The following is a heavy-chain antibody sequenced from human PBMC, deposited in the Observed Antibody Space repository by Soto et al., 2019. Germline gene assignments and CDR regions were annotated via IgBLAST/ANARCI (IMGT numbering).Heavy chain of an antibody. CDR2: IRGMGGST. Sequence: GGSLRLACAASGFTFSSYAMSWVRQAPGKGLEWVSAIRGMGGSTYYEDSEKGRFTISRDNSKNTLYRQRNSLLAEDTAVYSCAKDPPEYYVSGSDSNPYNWFDPWGQGTMVTVSS. CDR3: AKDPPEYYVSGSDSNPYNWFDP. V-gene: IGHV3-23*01. CDR1: GFTFSSYA. D-gene: IGHD3-10*01. J-gene: IGHJ5*01.